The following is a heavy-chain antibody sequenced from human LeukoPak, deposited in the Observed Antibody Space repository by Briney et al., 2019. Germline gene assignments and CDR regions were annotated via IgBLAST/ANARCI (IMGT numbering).Heavy chain of an antibody. CDR1: GGTFSSYA. J-gene: IGHJ1*01. CDR2: IIPIFGTA. CDR3: ASLDPPDSIPGFQH. Sequence: SVKVSCKASGGTFSSYAISWVRQAPGQGLEWMGGIIPIFGTANYAQKFQGRVTITADESTSTAYMELSSLRSEDTAVYYCASLDPPDSIPGFQHWGQGTLVAVSS. D-gene: IGHD3-22*01. V-gene: IGHV1-69*13.